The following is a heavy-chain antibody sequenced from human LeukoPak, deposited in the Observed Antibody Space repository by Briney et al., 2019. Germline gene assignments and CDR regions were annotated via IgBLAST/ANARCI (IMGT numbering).Heavy chain of an antibody. CDR1: GYTFTGYY. Sequence: ASVKVSCKASGYTFTGYYMHWVRQAPGQGLEWMGWINPNSGGTNYAQKFQGRVTMTRDTSISTAYMELSRLRSDDTAVYYCVRMVRGDHAGVWFDPWGQGTLVTVSS. V-gene: IGHV1-2*02. J-gene: IGHJ5*02. CDR3: VRMVRGDHAGVWFDP. CDR2: INPNSGGT. D-gene: IGHD3-10*01.